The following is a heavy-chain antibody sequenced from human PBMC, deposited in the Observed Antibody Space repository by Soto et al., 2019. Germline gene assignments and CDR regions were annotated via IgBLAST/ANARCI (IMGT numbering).Heavy chain of an antibody. CDR2: ISAFNGNT. CDR1: GYTFTSYG. J-gene: IGHJ6*02. CDR3: ARDQRNVVVPAAMGPFYYYGMDV. D-gene: IGHD2-2*01. V-gene: IGHV1-18*01. Sequence: QVQLVQSGAEVKKPGASVKVSCKASGYTFTSYGISWVRQAPGQGLEWMGWISAFNGNTNYAQKLQGRVTMTTDTSTSTAYMELRSLRSDDTAVYYCARDQRNVVVPAAMGPFYYYGMDVWGQGTTVTVSS.